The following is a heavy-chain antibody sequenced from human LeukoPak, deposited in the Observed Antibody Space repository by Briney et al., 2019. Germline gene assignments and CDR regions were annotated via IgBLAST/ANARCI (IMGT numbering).Heavy chain of an antibody. D-gene: IGHD3-22*01. CDR3: AKFQTTTVIVVVIIPDALDI. J-gene: IGHJ3*02. Sequence: KPGGSLRLSCAASGFTFSSYAMSWVRQAPGKGLEWVSAISGSGGSTYYADSVKGRFTISRDNSKNTLYLQMNSLRAEDTAVYYCAKFQTTTVIVVVIIPDALDIWGQGTMVTVSS. CDR2: ISGSGGST. V-gene: IGHV3-23*01. CDR1: GFTFSSYA.